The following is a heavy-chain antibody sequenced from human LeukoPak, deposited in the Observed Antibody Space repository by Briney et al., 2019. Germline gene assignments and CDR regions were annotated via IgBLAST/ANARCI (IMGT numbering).Heavy chain of an antibody. Sequence: GGSLRLSCAASGFSVSDNYMNWVRQAPGKGLEWVAVIWYDGTMKDYADSAKGRFTVSRDNSKNTLSLQMNSLRVEDTAVYYCARPFWSPHPTHAFDMWGQGTMVTVSS. CDR2: IWYDGTMK. J-gene: IGHJ3*02. V-gene: IGHV3-33*08. D-gene: IGHD3-3*01. CDR1: GFSVSDNY. CDR3: ARPFWSPHPTHAFDM.